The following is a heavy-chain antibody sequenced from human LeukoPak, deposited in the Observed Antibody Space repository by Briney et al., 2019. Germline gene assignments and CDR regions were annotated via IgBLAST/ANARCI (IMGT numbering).Heavy chain of an antibody. D-gene: IGHD1-26*01. CDR3: ARDHGAGGWECGTY. CDR2: INPNIGGT. Sequence: ASVKVSCKASGYTFTDYYMHWVRQAPGQGLEWMGRINPNIGGTNFAQKFQGRVTMTRDTSIDTAYMELSRLTPDDTAVYYCARDHGAGGWECGTYWGQGTLVTVSS. V-gene: IGHV1-2*06. J-gene: IGHJ4*02. CDR1: GYTFTDYY.